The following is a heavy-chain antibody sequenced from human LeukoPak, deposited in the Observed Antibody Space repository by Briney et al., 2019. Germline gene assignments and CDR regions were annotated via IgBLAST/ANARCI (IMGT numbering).Heavy chain of an antibody. CDR2: INPSGGRT. D-gene: IGHD3-22*01. CDR1: GYTFTSYY. V-gene: IGHV1-46*01. J-gene: IGHJ4*02. CDR3: ARALTMIVEPAVDY. Sequence: ASVKVSCTASGYTFTSYYMHWVRQAPGQGLGWMGIINPSGGRTSYAQKFQGRVTMTRDPSTSTVYMELSSLRSEDTAVYYCARALTMIVEPAVDYWGQGTLVTVSS.